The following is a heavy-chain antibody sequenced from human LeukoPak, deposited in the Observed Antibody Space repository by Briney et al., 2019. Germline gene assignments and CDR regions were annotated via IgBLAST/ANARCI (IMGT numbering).Heavy chain of an antibody. V-gene: IGHV4-39*01. CDR3: ARGGKGYQLLHYFDY. J-gene: IGHJ4*02. Sequence: PSETLSLTCTVSGGSISSNSHYWGWIRQPPGKGLEWIGSIYSSGTTYYNPSLRSRLTISADTSKNLFSLKLSSVTAADTAVYYCARGGKGYQLLHYFDYWGQGTLVTVSS. CDR2: IYSSGTT. CDR1: GGSISSNSHY. D-gene: IGHD2-2*01.